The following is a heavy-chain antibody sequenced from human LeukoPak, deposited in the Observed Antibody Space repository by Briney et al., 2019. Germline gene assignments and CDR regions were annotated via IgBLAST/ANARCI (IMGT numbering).Heavy chain of an antibody. V-gene: IGHV3-15*01. J-gene: IGHJ4*02. CDR1: GFSISNDW. D-gene: IGHD3-10*01. CDR3: TLIQGWGSGSYYRDF. Sequence: PGGSLRLSCAASGFSISNDWVSWVRQAPGKGLEWVARVKSRSAGETTDYAAPVKGRLTISRDDSKNTLYLQMNSLKTEDTAVYYCTLIQGWGSGSYYRDFWGQGTLVTVSS. CDR2: VKSRSAGETT.